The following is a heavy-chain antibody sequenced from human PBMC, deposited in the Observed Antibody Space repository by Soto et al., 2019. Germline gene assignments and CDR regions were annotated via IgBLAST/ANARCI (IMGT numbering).Heavy chain of an antibody. CDR1: GYTFTGYY. Sequence: QVQLVQSGAEVKKPGASVKVSCKASGYTFTGYYIHWVPQAPGQGHEWMGGINPNSGASNYAKKLQGRVTMTRHTSISRGYIELSRLRSDDTAVYYCARYCSSTICQFDPWGQGTLVTVSS. CDR3: ARYCSSTICQFDP. J-gene: IGHJ5*02. V-gene: IGHV1-2*02. D-gene: IGHD2-2*01. CDR2: INPNSGAS.